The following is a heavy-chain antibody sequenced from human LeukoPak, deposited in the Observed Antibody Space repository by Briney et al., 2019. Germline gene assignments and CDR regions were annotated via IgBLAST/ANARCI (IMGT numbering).Heavy chain of an antibody. CDR1: GFTFSSYA. V-gene: IGHV3-23*01. D-gene: IGHD2-2*02. Sequence: GGSLRLSCAASGFTFSSYAMSWVRQAPGKGLEWVSAISGSGGSTYYADSVKGRFTISRDNSKNTLYLQMNSLRAEDTAVYYCAKEVEDIVVVPAAILNYYYYYYYMDVWGKGTTDTVSS. CDR2: ISGSGGST. J-gene: IGHJ6*03. CDR3: AKEVEDIVVVPAAILNYYYYYYYMDV.